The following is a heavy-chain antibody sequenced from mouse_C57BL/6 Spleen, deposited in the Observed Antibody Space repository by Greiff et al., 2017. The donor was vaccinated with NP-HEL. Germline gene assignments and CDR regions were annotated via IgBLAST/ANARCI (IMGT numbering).Heavy chain of an antibody. V-gene: IGHV3-1*01. Sequence: EVKLQESGPGMVKPSQSLSLTCTVTGYSITSGYDWHWIRHFPGNKLEWMGYISYSGSTNYNPSLKSRISITHDTSKNHFFLKLNSVTTEDTATYYCAREDYGSSFDYWGQGTTLTVSS. CDR1: GYSITSGYD. CDR2: ISYSGST. J-gene: IGHJ2*01. CDR3: AREDYGSSFDY. D-gene: IGHD1-1*01.